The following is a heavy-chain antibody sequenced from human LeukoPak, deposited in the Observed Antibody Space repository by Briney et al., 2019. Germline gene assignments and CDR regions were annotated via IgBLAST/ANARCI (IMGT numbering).Heavy chain of an antibody. CDR3: AREEYSSDWYGHDS. CDR2: IYYTGTT. J-gene: IGHJ4*02. Sequence: SGTLSLTCAVSGGSISNTNYYWAWIRQPPGRGLEWIGSIYYTGTTFDNPSLKSRVTLSVDTSKNQFSLRLTSVTAADTAFYYCAREEYSSDWYGHDSWGQGTLVTVSS. D-gene: IGHD6-13*01. V-gene: IGHV4-39*07. CDR1: GGSISNTNYY.